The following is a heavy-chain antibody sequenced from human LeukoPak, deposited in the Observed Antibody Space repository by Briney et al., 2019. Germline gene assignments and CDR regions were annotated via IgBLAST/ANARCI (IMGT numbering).Heavy chain of an antibody. CDR2: IYYSGST. CDR1: GGSISSGGYY. CDR3: ARFSSYYGMDV. Sequence: SQTLSLTCTVSGGSISSGGYYWSWLRQHPGKGVEWIGYIYYSGSTYYNPSLKSRVTISVDTSKNQFSLKLSSVTAADTAVYYCARFSSYYGMDVWGQGTTVTVSS. D-gene: IGHD6-13*01. V-gene: IGHV4-31*03. J-gene: IGHJ6*02.